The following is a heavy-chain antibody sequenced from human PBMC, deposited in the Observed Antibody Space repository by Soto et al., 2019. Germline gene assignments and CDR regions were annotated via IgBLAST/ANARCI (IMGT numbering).Heavy chain of an antibody. Sequence: ASVKVSCKASGYTFTSYDINWVRQATGQGLEWMGWMNPNSGNTGYAQKFQGRVTMTRNTSISTAYMELSSLRSEDTAVYYCARIELEATVTTEGFDYWGQGTLVTVSS. CDR1: GYTFTSYD. D-gene: IGHD4-17*01. V-gene: IGHV1-8*01. CDR2: MNPNSGNT. J-gene: IGHJ4*02. CDR3: ARIELEATVTTEGFDY.